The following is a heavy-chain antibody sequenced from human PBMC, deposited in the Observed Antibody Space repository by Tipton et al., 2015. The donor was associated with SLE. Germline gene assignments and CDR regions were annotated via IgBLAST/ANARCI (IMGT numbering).Heavy chain of an antibody. CDR1: GFTFDDYA. J-gene: IGHJ4*02. CDR3: AKTLSGSGWSFFDY. V-gene: IGHV3-9*03. D-gene: IGHD6-19*01. Sequence: SLRLSCAASGFTFDDYAMHWVRQAPGKGLEWVSGISWNSGSIGYADSVKGRFTISRDNAKNSLYLQMNSLRAEDMALYYCAKTLSGSGWSFFDYWGQGTLVTVSS. CDR2: ISWNSGSI.